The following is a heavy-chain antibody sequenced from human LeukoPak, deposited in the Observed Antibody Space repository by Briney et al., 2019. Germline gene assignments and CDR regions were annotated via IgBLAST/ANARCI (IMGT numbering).Heavy chain of an antibody. CDR3: ARDFCSSTSCYWMGSYYGMDV. CDR2: ISSSSSYI. D-gene: IGHD2-2*01. V-gene: IGHV3-21*01. Sequence: GGSLRLSCAASGFTFSSYSMNWVRQAPGKGLEWVSSISSSSSYIYYADSVKGRFTISRDNAKNSLYLQMNSLRAEDTAVYYCARDFCSSTSCYWMGSYYGMDVWGQGTTVTVSS. CDR1: GFTFSSYS. J-gene: IGHJ6*02.